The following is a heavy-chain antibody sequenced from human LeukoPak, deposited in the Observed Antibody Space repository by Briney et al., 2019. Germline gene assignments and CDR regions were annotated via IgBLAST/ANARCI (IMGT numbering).Heavy chain of an antibody. CDR2: ISAYNGNT. J-gene: IGHJ6*02. CDR3: AIQGYNWNGNYYYGMDV. Sequence: ASVKVSCKASGYTFSSYGISWVRQAPGQGLEWMGWISAYNGNTNYAQKLQGRVAMTTDASTSTAYMELRSLRSEDTAVYYCAIQGYNWNGNYYYGMDVWGQGTTVTVSS. V-gene: IGHV1-18*01. D-gene: IGHD1-20*01. CDR1: GYTFSSYG.